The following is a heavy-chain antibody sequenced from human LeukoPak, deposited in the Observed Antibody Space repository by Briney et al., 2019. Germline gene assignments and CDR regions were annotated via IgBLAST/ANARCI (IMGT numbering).Heavy chain of an antibody. J-gene: IGHJ4*02. CDR1: GFTFSSYA. D-gene: IGHD4/OR15-4a*01. Sequence: GGSLRLSCAASGFTFSSYAMHWVRQAPGKGLEWVSSISGTTDTIYYADSVKGRFTISRNNANNSVSLQMNSLRPEDTAVYFCARRRVLSVARALDYWGQGTLVTVSS. V-gene: IGHV3-48*04. CDR3: ARRRVLSVARALDY. CDR2: ISGTTDTI.